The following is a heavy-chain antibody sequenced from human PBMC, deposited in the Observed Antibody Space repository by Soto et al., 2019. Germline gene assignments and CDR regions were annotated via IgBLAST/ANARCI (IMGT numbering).Heavy chain of an antibody. Sequence: SETLSLTCAVYGGSFSGYYWSWIRQPPGKGLEWIGEINHSGSTNYNPSLKSRVTISVDTSKNQFSLKLSSVTAAGTAVYYCARLLTAGYYYYYYMDVWGKGTTVT. CDR1: GGSFSGYY. CDR2: INHSGST. J-gene: IGHJ6*03. V-gene: IGHV4-34*01. D-gene: IGHD5-18*01. CDR3: ARLLTAGYYYYYYMDV.